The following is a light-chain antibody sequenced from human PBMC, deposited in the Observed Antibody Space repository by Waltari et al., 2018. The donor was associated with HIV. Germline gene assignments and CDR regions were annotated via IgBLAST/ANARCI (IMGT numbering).Light chain of an antibody. CDR3: SSYTITTAIV. J-gene: IGLJ2*01. CDR1: NSDVGAYNY. V-gene: IGLV2-14*01. CDR2: EVT. Sequence: QSALTQPASVSGSPGQSITISCTGTNSDVGAYNYVSWYQQHPGKAPKLLIYEVTNRPPGISNRFSCSKSGNTASMTISVLQPEDEADYYCSSYTITTAIVFGGGTKLTVL.